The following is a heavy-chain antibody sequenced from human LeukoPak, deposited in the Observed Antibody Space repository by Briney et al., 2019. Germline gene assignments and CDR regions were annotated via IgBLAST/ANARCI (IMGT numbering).Heavy chain of an antibody. CDR3: ARAPKGAVAGIDYYYGMDV. CDR2: INTNTGNP. CDR1: GYTFTSYA. D-gene: IGHD6-19*01. J-gene: IGHJ6*02. Sequence: GASVKVSCKASGYTFTSYAMNWVRQAPGQGLEWMGWINTNTGNPTYAQGFTGRFVFSLDTSVSTAYLQISSLKAEDTAVYYCARAPKGAVAGIDYYYGMDVWGQGTTVTVSS. V-gene: IGHV7-4-1*02.